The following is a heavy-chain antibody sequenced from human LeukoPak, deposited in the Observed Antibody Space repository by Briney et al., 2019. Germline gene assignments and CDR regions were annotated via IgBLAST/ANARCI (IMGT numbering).Heavy chain of an antibody. D-gene: IGHD5-12*01. CDR2: IYYSGST. J-gene: IGHJ4*02. V-gene: IGHV4-39*01. CDR1: GGSISSSSYY. Sequence: PSETLSLTCTVSGGSISSSSYYWGWIRQPPGKGLEWIGSIYYSGSTYYNPSLKSRVTISVDTSKNQFSLKLSSVTAADTAVYYCARHQLRRHGYNWGLWVSPLDYWGQGTLVTLSS. CDR3: ARHQLRRHGYNWGLWVSPLDY.